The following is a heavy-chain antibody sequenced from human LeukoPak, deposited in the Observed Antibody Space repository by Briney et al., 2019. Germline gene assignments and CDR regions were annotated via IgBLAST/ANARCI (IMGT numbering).Heavy chain of an antibody. CDR3: ASYGYSSAWSIDY. CDR2: IYYSGST. D-gene: IGHD6-19*01. CDR1: GGSISSGSYY. Sequence: SETLSLTCTVSGGSISSGSYYWSWIRQPPGKGLEWIGYIYYSGSTNYNHSLKGRVTISVDTSKNQVSLKLSSVTAADTAVYYCASYGYSSAWSIDYWGQGSLVTVSS. J-gene: IGHJ4*02. V-gene: IGHV4-61*01.